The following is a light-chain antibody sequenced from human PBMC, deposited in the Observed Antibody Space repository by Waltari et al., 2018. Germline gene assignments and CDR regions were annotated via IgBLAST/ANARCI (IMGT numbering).Light chain of an antibody. CDR3: QHYVSLPAT. CDR1: QSVTRS. CDR2: GAS. V-gene: IGKV3-20*01. Sequence: SCRARQSVTRSFAWYQQKPGQAPRLLIYGASSRATGIPDRFSGGGSGTDFSLTISRLEPEDFAMYYCQHYVSLPATFGQGTKVEIK. J-gene: IGKJ1*01.